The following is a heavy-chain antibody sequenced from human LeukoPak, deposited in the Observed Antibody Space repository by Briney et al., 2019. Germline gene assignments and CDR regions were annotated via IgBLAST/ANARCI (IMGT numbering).Heavy chain of an antibody. Sequence: GGSLRLSCAASGFTFSSYAMSWVRQAPGKGLEWVSAISGSGGSTYYADSVKGRFTISRDSSKNTLYLQMNSLRAEDTAVYYCARARGDYGDYEDAFDIWGQGTMVTVSS. CDR2: ISGSGGST. D-gene: IGHD4-17*01. V-gene: IGHV3-23*01. CDR1: GFTFSSYA. J-gene: IGHJ3*02. CDR3: ARARGDYGDYEDAFDI.